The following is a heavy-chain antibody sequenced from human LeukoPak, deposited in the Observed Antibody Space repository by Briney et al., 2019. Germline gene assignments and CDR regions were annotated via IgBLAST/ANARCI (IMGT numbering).Heavy chain of an antibody. J-gene: IGHJ4*02. D-gene: IGHD3-3*01. CDR1: GYTFTSYG. V-gene: IGHV1-18*01. CDR3: ARGRRDFWSGLPYFDY. CDR2: ISAYNGNT. Sequence: ASVKVSCKASGYTFTSYGISWVRQAPGQGLEWMGWISAYNGNTNYAQKLQGRVTMTTDTSTSTAYMELRSLRSDDTAVYYCARGRRDFWSGLPYFDYWGQGTLVTVSS.